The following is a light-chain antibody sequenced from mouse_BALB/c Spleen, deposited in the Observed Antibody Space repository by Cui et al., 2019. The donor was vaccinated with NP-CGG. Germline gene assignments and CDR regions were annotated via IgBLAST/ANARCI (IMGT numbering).Light chain of an antibody. CDR3: ALWYSNHWV. CDR1: TGAVTTSNY. V-gene: IGLV1*01. CDR2: GTN. J-gene: IGLJ1*01. Sequence: HAVATQDSAPTTSPGETVTLTCRSSTGAVTTSNYANWVQEKPDHLFTGLIGGTNNRAPGVPARFSGSLIGDKAALTITGAQIEDEAIYFCALWYSNHWVFGGGTKLTVL.